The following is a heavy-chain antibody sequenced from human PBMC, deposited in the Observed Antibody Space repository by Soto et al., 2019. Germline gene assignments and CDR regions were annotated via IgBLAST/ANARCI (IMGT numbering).Heavy chain of an antibody. CDR3: RRSSRYSTDV. D-gene: IGHD6-13*01. V-gene: IGHV4-39*01. J-gene: IGHJ6*02. CDR1: GDSIRSSSY. Sequence: QLQLQESGPGLVKPSETLSLTCTVSGDSIRSSSYWGWIRQPPGKGLEWIGSIYSTGNTYYNPSLNSQVTISVDTSQNQFSLNVISVTAADTAVYYCRRSSRYSTDVWGQGTTVTVSS. CDR2: IYSTGNT.